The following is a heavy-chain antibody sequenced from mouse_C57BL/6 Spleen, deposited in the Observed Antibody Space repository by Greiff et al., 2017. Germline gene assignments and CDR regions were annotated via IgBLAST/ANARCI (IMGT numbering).Heavy chain of an antibody. CDR3: TTYGSSSYAMDY. Sequence: VQLQQSGAELVRPGASVKLSCTASGFNIKDDYMHWVKQRPEQGLEWIGWIVPENGDTEYASKFQGKATITADTSSNTAYLQLSSLTSEDTAVYYCTTYGSSSYAMDYWGQGTSVTVSS. D-gene: IGHD1-1*01. CDR2: IVPENGDT. J-gene: IGHJ4*01. CDR1: GFNIKDDY. V-gene: IGHV14-4*01.